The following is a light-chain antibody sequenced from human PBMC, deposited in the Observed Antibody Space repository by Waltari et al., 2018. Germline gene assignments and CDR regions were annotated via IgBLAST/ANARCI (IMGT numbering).Light chain of an antibody. Sequence: EIVLTLSPGTLSLSSGARANLSCRARQSPGVSYLAWYRQRSGQAPRLLIFGASYRATGIPDRFSGSGSGTDFTLTISRLEPEDFALYYCQQYDTSPWSFGQGTKLEIK. CDR2: GAS. J-gene: IGKJ2*01. CDR1: QSPGVSY. V-gene: IGKV3-20*01. CDR3: QQYDTSPWS.